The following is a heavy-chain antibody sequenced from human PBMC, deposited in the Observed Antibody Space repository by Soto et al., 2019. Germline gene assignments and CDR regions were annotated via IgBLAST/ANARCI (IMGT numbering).Heavy chain of an antibody. J-gene: IGHJ4*02. CDR3: ARHKEWLRPVVDY. V-gene: IGHV4-39*01. CDR1: GGSISSSSYY. D-gene: IGHD3-3*01. Sequence: SETLSLTCTVSGGSISSSSYYWGWIRQPPGKGLEWIGSIYYSGSTYYNPSLKSRVTISVDTSKNQFSLKLSSVTAADTAVYYCARHKEWLRPVVDYWGQGTLDTVSS. CDR2: IYYSGST.